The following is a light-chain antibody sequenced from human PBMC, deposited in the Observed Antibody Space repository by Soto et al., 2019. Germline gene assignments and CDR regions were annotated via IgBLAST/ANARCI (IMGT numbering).Light chain of an antibody. Sequence: DIQMTQSPSTLSASVGDRVTITCRASQSISSRLAWYQQKPGKAPKILIYDASNLESGVPSRFSGSGSGTEFTLTTSSLQPDDFATYYCQQYSSYSLTFGGGTKVEIK. V-gene: IGKV1-5*01. CDR3: QQYSSYSLT. J-gene: IGKJ4*01. CDR2: DAS. CDR1: QSISSR.